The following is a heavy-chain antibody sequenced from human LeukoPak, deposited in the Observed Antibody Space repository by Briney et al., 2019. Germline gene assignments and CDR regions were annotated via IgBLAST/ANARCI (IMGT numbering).Heavy chain of an antibody. V-gene: IGHV3-9*01. CDR3: AKDQGDGSADY. J-gene: IGHJ4*02. CDR1: GFTFSSYW. Sequence: PGGSLRLSCAASGFTFSSYWMHWVRQAPGKGLEWVSGISWNSGSIGYADSVKGRFTISRDNAKNSLYLQMNSLRAEDTALYYCAKDQGDGSADYWGQGTLVTVSS. CDR2: ISWNSGSI. D-gene: IGHD3-10*01.